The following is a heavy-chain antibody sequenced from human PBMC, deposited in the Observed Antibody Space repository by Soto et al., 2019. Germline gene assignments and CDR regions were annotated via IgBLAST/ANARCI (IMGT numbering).Heavy chain of an antibody. CDR1: GFTFSDYG. Sequence: QVQLVESGGGVVQPGRSLRLSCAASGFTFSDYGMHWVRQAPGKGLEWVAVISNDGSNKYYADSVGGRFTISRDNSKNTLYLQMNSRRAEDTAVYYCAKSGANYYVYDAFDIWGQGTMVTVSS. D-gene: IGHD1-26*01. J-gene: IGHJ3*02. CDR2: ISNDGSNK. CDR3: AKSGANYYVYDAFDI. V-gene: IGHV3-30*18.